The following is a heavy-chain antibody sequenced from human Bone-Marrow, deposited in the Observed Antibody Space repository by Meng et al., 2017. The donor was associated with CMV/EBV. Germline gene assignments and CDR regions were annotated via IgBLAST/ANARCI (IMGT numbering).Heavy chain of an antibody. J-gene: IGHJ5*02. CDR2: IKQDGSEK. CDR3: AILHRHIAARPSWFDP. V-gene: IGHV3-7*03. D-gene: IGHD6-6*01. Sequence: GESLKISCAASGFTFTSYWMSWVRQAPGKGLEWVANIKQDGSEKYYVDSVKGRFTISRDNAKNSLYLQMNSLRAEDTAVYYCAILHRHIAARPSWFDPWGQGTLVTVSS. CDR1: GFTFTSYW.